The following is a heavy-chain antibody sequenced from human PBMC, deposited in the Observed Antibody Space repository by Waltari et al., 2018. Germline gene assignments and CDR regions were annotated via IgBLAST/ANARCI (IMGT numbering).Heavy chain of an antibody. Sequence: QVQLQESGPGLVKPSETLSLTCAVSGYSISSGYYWSWIRQPPGEGLEWIGCSHQIGTPYDTPSLKSRVTISVDTSKNQFSLKLSSVTAADTAVYYCARRVSTGWQYNYFDYWGQGTPVTVSS. CDR2: SHQIGTP. CDR3: ARRVSTGWQYNYFDY. V-gene: IGHV4-38-2*01. J-gene: IGHJ4*02. CDR1: GYSISSGYY. D-gene: IGHD6-25*01.